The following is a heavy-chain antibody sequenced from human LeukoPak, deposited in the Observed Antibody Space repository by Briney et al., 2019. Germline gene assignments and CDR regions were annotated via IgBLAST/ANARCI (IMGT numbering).Heavy chain of an antibody. V-gene: IGHV3-33*01. J-gene: IGHJ3*02. CDR3: ARYGVRGPNDAFDI. CDR2: IWYDGSNK. Sequence: GGSLRLSCAASGFTFSSYGMHWVRQAPGKGLEWVAVIWYDGSNKYYADSAKGRFTISRDNSKNTLYLQMNSLRAEDTAVYYCARYGVRGPNDAFDIWGQGTMVTVSS. CDR1: GFTFSSYG. D-gene: IGHD3-10*01.